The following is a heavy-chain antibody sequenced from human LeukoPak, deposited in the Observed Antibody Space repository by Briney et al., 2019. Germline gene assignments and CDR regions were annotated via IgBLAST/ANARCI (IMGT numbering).Heavy chain of an antibody. CDR2: IYTSGST. Sequence: PSETLSLTCTVSGGSISSYYWSWIRQPAGKGLEWIGRIYTSGSTNYNPSLKSRVTMSVDTSKNQFSLNLSSVTAADTAVYYCARDYDSSGYYYGWDAFDIWGQGTMVTVSS. CDR3: ARDYDSSGYYYGWDAFDI. V-gene: IGHV4-4*07. D-gene: IGHD3-22*01. CDR1: GGSISSYY. J-gene: IGHJ3*02.